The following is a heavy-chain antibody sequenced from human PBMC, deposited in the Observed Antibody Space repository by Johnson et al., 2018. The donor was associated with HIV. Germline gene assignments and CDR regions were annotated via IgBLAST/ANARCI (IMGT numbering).Heavy chain of an antibody. Sequence: QVQLLESGGGVVQPGRSLRLSCAASGFTFSSYAMHWVRQAPGKGLEWVAVISYDGSEKYFADSVKGRFTISRDSSKNTLYLQMNSLRAEDTAVYYCARDWGLYSSGWYVDAFDIWGQGTMVTVSS. D-gene: IGHD6-19*01. CDR3: ARDWGLYSSGWYVDAFDI. CDR1: GFTFSSYA. V-gene: IGHV3-30*04. J-gene: IGHJ3*02. CDR2: ISYDGSEK.